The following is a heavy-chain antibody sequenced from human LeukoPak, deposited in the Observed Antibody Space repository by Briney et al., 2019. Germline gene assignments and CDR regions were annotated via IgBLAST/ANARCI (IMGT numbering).Heavy chain of an antibody. CDR2: MNPNSGNT. J-gene: IGHJ6*02. CDR1: GYTFTSYD. CDR3: ARSGSNYDILTGYYYYGMDV. D-gene: IGHD3-9*01. V-gene: IGHV1-8*02. Sequence: ASVKVSCKASGYTFTSYDINWVRQATGQGLEWMGWMNPNSGNTGYAQKFQGRVTMTRNTSISTAYMELSSLRSEDTAVYCCARSGSNYDILTGYYYYGMDVWGQGTTVTVSS.